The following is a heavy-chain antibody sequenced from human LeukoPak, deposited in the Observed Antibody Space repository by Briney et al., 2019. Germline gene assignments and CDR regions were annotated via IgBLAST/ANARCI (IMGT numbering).Heavy chain of an antibody. CDR3: ARVLEGSSGQHWYFDL. D-gene: IGHD6-19*01. J-gene: IGHJ2*01. CDR1: GGSFSGYY. Sequence: PSETLSLTCAVYGGSFSGYYWSWIRQPPGKGLEWIGEINHSGSTNYNPSLKSRVTISVDTSKNQFSLRLSSVTAADTAVYYCARVLEGSSGQHWYFDLWGQGTLVTVSS. V-gene: IGHV4-34*01. CDR2: INHSGST.